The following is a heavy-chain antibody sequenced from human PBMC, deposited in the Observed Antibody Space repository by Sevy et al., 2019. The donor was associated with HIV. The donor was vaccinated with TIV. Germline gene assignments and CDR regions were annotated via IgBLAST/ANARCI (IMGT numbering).Heavy chain of an antibody. CDR3: TSGYCTNGVCYTAGVDY. V-gene: IGHV3-15*07. CDR2: IKSKTDGGTT. D-gene: IGHD2-8*01. CDR1: GFTFSNAW. J-gene: IGHJ4*02. Sequence: GGSLRLSCAASGFTFSNAWMNWVRQAPGKGLEWVGRIKSKTDGGTTDYAAPVKSRFTILTDDSKNTLYLQMNSLKTEDTAVYYCTSGYCTNGVCYTAGVDYWGQGTLVTVSS.